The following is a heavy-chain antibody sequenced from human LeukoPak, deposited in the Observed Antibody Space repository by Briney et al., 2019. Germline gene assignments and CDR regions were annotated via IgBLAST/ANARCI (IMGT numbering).Heavy chain of an antibody. Sequence: GGSLRLSCAASGFTFSDYSMNWVRQAPGMGLEWVSSISSESNHILYADSVKGRFTISRDNAKNFLYLQMNSLRAEDTAVYYCARFETVAAKPFEYWGQGALVTVSS. J-gene: IGHJ4*02. D-gene: IGHD6-19*01. CDR1: GFTFSDYS. CDR2: ISSESNHI. V-gene: IGHV3-21*01. CDR3: ARFETVAAKPFEY.